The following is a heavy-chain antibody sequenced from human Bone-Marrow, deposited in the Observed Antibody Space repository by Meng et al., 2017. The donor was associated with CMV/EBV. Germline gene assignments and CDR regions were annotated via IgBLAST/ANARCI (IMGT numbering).Heavy chain of an antibody. D-gene: IGHD6-19*01. CDR1: GFTSSSYW. J-gene: IGHJ6*02. CDR2: IKQDGSEK. V-gene: IGHV3-7*01. Sequence: GESLKISCAASGFTSSSYWMSWVRQAPGKGLEWVANIKQDGSEKYYVDSVKGRFTISRDNAKNSLYLQMNSLRAEDTAVYYCARDMSNGWYYYYYYGMDVWGQGTTVTVSS. CDR3: ARDMSNGWYYYYYYGMDV.